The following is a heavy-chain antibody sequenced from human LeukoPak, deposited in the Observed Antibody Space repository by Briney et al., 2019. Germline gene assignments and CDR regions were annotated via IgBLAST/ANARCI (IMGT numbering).Heavy chain of an antibody. CDR1: GFTFSSYG. CDR3: AKDRSSGSGWYGLMDY. Sequence: RGSLRLSCAASGFTFSSYGMHWVRQAPGKGLEWVAFIRYDGSNKYYADSVKGRFTISRDNSKNTLYLQMNSLRAEDTAVYYCAKDRSSGSGWYGLMDYWGQGTLVTVSS. J-gene: IGHJ4*02. CDR2: IRYDGSNK. D-gene: IGHD6-19*01. V-gene: IGHV3-30*02.